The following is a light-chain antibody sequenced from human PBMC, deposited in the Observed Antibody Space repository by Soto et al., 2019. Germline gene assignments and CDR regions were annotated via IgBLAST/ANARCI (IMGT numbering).Light chain of an antibody. Sequence: EIVLTQSASTLSLSPGERATLSCGASQSVSSYLAWYQQKHGQAPRLLIYDASNRATGIPARFSGTGYGTDFTLTINNLETEDFAVYYCQVRTNWSIAFGRGTRLEIK. CDR3: QVRTNWSIA. CDR2: DAS. V-gene: IGKV3-11*01. J-gene: IGKJ5*01. CDR1: QSVSSY.